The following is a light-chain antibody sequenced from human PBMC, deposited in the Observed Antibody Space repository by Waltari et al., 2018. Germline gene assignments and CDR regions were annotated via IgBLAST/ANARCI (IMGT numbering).Light chain of an antibody. CDR2: GAS. J-gene: IGKJ1*01. Sequence: EIVLTQSPGTLSLSPGERATLSCRASQSVSRNYLAWLQQKPGQAPRLLSYGASGRATGTPDRFSGSGSGTDFTLNISRLEPEDFAVYYCQEYDDSPPWTFGQGTKVEIK. CDR1: QSVSRNY. V-gene: IGKV3-20*01. CDR3: QEYDDSPPWT.